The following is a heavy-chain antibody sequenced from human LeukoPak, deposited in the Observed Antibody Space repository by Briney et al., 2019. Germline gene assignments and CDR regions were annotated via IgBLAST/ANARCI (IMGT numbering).Heavy chain of an antibody. Sequence: SVKVSCKASGGTFSSYAISWVRQAPGQGLEWMGRIIPIFGTANYAQKFQGRVTITTDESTSTAYMELSNLRSEDTAVYYCARVNTRGYSYGWIDYWGQGTLVTVSS. CDR1: GGTFSSYA. V-gene: IGHV1-69*05. CDR2: IIPIFGTA. CDR3: ARVNTRGYSYGWIDY. D-gene: IGHD5-18*01. J-gene: IGHJ4*02.